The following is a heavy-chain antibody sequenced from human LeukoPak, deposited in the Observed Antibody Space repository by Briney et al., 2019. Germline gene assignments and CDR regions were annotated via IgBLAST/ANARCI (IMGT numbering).Heavy chain of an antibody. CDR2: ISDDGSNK. CDR1: GFTFSSYG. J-gene: IGHJ4*02. CDR3: ATGGAVAGIIDY. D-gene: IGHD6-19*01. Sequence: GGSLRLSCAASGFTFSSYGMHWVRQAPGKGLEWVAVISDDGSNKYYADSVKGRFTISRENSTNTLYLKMNRLRAEETDVYYCATGGAVAGIIDYWGKGTLVTVSS. V-gene: IGHV3-30*03.